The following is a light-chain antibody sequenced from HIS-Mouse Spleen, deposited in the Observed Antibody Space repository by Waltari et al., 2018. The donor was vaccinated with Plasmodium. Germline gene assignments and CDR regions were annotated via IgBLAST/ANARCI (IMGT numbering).Light chain of an antibody. CDR2: GAS. Sequence: EIVMTQSPATLSVSPGERATLSGRASQSVSSNLAWYQQKPGQAPRLLIYGASSGSGTEFTLTISSLQSEDFAVYYCQQYNNWSFTFGPGTKVDIK. CDR1: QSVSSN. J-gene: IGKJ3*01. CDR3: QQYNNWSFT. V-gene: IGKV3-15*01.